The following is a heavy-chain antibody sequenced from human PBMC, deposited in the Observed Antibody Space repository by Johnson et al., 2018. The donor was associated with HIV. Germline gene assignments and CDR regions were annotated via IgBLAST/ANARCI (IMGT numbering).Heavy chain of an antibody. D-gene: IGHD3-22*01. CDR3: AKAREYDSTGHDAFDI. V-gene: IGHV3-30*18. CDR1: GFTFSSYG. CDR2: ISYDGSDK. J-gene: IGHJ3*02. Sequence: QVQLVESGGGVVQPGRSLRLSCVASGFTFSSYGMNWVRQAPGKGLEWVAFISYDGSDKYYADSVKGRLTISRDNSKNTLYLQMNSLRAEDTAVYYCAKAREYDSTGHDAFDIWGQGTMVTVSS.